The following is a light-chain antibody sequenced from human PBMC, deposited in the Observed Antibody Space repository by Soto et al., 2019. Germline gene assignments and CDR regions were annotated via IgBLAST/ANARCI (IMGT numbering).Light chain of an antibody. CDR1: QSVSSN. CDR2: GAS. J-gene: IGKJ4*01. V-gene: IGKV3-15*01. CDR3: QQYNDWPLS. Sequence: DIVMTQPPATLSVSPGERATLSCRASQSVSSNLAWYQQRPGQAPRLLIYGASTRATGITARISGSGSGTEFTLTISSLQSEDFAVYYCQQYNDWPLSFGGGTKVDIK.